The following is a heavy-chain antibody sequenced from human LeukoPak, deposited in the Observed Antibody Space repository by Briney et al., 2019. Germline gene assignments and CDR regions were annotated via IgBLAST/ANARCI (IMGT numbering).Heavy chain of an antibody. CDR2: IYYSGST. CDR1: GGPISSGGYY. D-gene: IGHD3-22*01. CDR3: AREAISYYYDSSGPAGYFQH. J-gene: IGHJ1*01. V-gene: IGHV4-31*03. Sequence: SQTLSLTCTVSGGPISSGGYYWSWIRQHPGKGLEWIGYIYYSGSTYYNPSHKSRVTISVDTSKNQFSLKLSSVTAADTAVYYCAREAISYYYDSSGPAGYFQHWGQGTLVTVSS.